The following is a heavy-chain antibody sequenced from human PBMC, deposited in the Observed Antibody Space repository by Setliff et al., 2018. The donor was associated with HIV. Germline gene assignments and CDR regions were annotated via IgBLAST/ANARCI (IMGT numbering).Heavy chain of an antibody. Sequence: ASVKVSCKASGYTFIDYFMHWVRQAPGQGLEWMGWISPDNANTRISQRFRGSVTMTRDRPINTAYMEFSGLTSDDTAVYYCARQLSNSFDYWGQGTLVTVSS. D-gene: IGHD1-1*01. CDR3: ARQLSNSFDY. V-gene: IGHV1-2*02. CDR2: ISPDNANT. CDR1: GYTFIDYF. J-gene: IGHJ4*02.